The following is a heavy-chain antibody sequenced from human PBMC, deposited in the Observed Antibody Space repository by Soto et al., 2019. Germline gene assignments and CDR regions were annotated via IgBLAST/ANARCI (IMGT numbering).Heavy chain of an antibody. V-gene: IGHV3-23*01. CDR3: AKDGTYSGYDGVRAFDI. J-gene: IGHJ3*02. Sequence: GGSLRLSCAASGFTFSSYAMSWVRQAPGKGLEWVSSISGSGGITYYADSVKGRSTISRDNSKNTLYLQMNSLRAEDTAVYYCAKDGTYSGYDGVRAFDIWGQGTMVTVSS. CDR2: ISGSGGIT. D-gene: IGHD5-12*01. CDR1: GFTFSSYA.